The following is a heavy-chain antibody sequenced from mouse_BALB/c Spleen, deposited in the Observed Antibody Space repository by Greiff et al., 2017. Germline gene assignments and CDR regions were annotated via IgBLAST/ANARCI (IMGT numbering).Heavy chain of an antibody. J-gene: IGHJ4*01. CDR1: GFTFSNYW. V-gene: IGHV6-6*02. D-gene: IGHD1-1*01. Sequence: EVQLQESGGGLVQPGGSMKLSCVASGFTFSNYWMNWVRQSPEKGLEWVAEIRLKSNNYATHYAESVKGRFTISREDSKSSVYLQMNNSRAEDTGIYYCARLYYGSSPYAMDYWGQGTSVTVSS. CDR3: ARLYYGSSPYAMDY. CDR2: IRLKSNNYAT.